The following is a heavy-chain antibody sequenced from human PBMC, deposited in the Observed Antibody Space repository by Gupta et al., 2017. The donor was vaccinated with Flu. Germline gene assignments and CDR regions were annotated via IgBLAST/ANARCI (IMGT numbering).Heavy chain of an antibody. Sequence: QVQLVPSGAEVKKPGSSVKVSFQAPGGTFIRYAISRVRQAPGQGLEWMRGIITICGTANDAQKFQGRVTITADKSTGTAYMELSSLRSEDTAVYYCARDGIAAAGTSIDYWGQGTLVTGSS. J-gene: IGHJ4*02. CDR1: GGTFIRYA. D-gene: IGHD6-13*01. CDR3: ARDGIAAAGTSIDY. V-gene: IGHV1-69*06. CDR2: IITICGTA.